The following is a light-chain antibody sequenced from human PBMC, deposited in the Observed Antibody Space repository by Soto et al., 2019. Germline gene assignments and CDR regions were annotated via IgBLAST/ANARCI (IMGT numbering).Light chain of an antibody. V-gene: IGLV1-40*01. CDR2: GTT. CDR3: QSFDTSLSGPV. Sequence: QSVLTQPPSVSGAPGQRVTISCTGSSSNVGAAYDVNWYQQLPGTAPKLLLYGTTNRPSGVPDRFSGSRSGTSASLAITGLQAEDEADYYFQSFDTSLSGPVFGGGTQLTVL. CDR1: SSNVGAAYD. J-gene: IGLJ2*01.